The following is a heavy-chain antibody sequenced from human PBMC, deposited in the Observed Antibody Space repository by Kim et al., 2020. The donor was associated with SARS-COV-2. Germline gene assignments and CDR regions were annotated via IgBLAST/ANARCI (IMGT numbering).Heavy chain of an antibody. CDR1: GYTFTHYG. CDR3: GRVGPYSSSWYGSHFDF. V-gene: IGHV1-18*04. J-gene: IGHJ4*02. Sequence: ASVKVSCTTSGYTFTHYGISWVRQAPGQGLEWVGWVSTYNGNTKYSQKVQGRVTMTTDTSSKTAYMELRSLRSDDTAVYFCGRVGPYSSSWYGSHFDFWGQGTLLTVSS. CDR2: VSTYNGNT. D-gene: IGHD6-13*01.